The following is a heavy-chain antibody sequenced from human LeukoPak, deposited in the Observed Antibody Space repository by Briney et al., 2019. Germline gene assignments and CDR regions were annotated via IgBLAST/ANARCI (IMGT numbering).Heavy chain of an antibody. CDR1: GYSISNGYY. CDR2: IYHRGST. J-gene: IGHJ4*02. V-gene: IGHV4-38-2*02. CDR3: ARGAEYYAIWRGYAGYSDY. D-gene: IGHD3-3*01. Sequence: SETLSLTCTVSGYSISNGYYWGWIRQPPGKGLEWVGSIYHRGSTYYNPSLTSRVTISLDRSKKKFSLKLTSVTAADTAVYFCARGAEYYAIWRGYAGYSDYWGQGISVAVSS.